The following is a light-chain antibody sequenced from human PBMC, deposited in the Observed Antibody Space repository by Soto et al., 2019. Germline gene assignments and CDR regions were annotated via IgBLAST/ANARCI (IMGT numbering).Light chain of an antibody. V-gene: IGKV1-39*01. Sequence: DIQMTQSPSSLSASVADRVSITCRASQSISSYLNWYQQKPGKAPKVLIYAASSLQSGVPSRFSGSGSGTDFTLTISSLQPDDFATYYCQQYNSYSWTFGQGTKV. CDR1: QSISSY. J-gene: IGKJ1*01. CDR2: AAS. CDR3: QQYNSYSWT.